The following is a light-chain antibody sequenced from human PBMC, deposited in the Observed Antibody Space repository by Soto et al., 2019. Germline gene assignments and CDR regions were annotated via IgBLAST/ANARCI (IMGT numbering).Light chain of an antibody. CDR2: GAS. CDR1: QAISNF. CDR3: QNYHSAPWT. V-gene: IGKV1-27*01. J-gene: IGKJ1*01. Sequence: IQMTQFPSTLSAYVGDRVTITCWASQAISNFLAWYQQNPGKVPKLLMYGASTLPSGVPTRFSGSGSGTDFTLTISSLHPEDVATYYCQNYHSAPWTFGRGTKVDIK.